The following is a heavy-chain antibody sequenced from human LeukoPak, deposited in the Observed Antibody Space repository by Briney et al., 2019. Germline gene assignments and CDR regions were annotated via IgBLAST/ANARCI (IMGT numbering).Heavy chain of an antibody. CDR3: ARDQGYSTAYYHDASDV. CDR1: GFTFSSYS. D-gene: IGHD2/OR15-2a*01. Sequence: GGSLRLSCEASGFTFSSYSMTWVRQAPGKGLEWVSSIFSGSGYTYYADAVKGRFTVSRDNAKNSLFLQMNRLRGEDAAFYYCARDQGYSTAYYHDASDVWGQGTMVTVSS. CDR2: IFSGSGYT. J-gene: IGHJ3*01. V-gene: IGHV3-21*01.